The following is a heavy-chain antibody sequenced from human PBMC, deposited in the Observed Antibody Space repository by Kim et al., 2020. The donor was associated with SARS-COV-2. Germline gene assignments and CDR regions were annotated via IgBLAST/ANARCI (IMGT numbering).Heavy chain of an antibody. Sequence: SGPTLVKPTQTLTLTCTFSGFSLTTRAVGVGWIRQPPGKALEWVAIVYWDNDKRYSPSLKSRLTITKDTSNNQVVLTMTNVAPADTATYYCAHTWCAGDCLTLNYYYGVDVWGQGTTVTVSS. CDR2: VYWDNDK. J-gene: IGHJ6*02. CDR1: GFSLTTRAVG. D-gene: IGHD2-21*02. V-gene: IGHV2-5*02. CDR3: AHTWCAGDCLTLNYYYGVDV.